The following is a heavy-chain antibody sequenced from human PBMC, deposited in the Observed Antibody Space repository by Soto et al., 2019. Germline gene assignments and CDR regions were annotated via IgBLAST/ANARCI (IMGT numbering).Heavy chain of an antibody. Sequence: SETPSLTCAVHSESFSNYYWNWIRQSPGKGLKWIGEIKQDGTTNYSPSLKTRVTRSIDTSKNQFSLKRNSVTAADTAMYYCASGYYYDPGSSFRDWGQGALVTFSS. V-gene: IGHV4-34*01. D-gene: IGHD3-10*01. CDR1: SESFSNYY. CDR3: ASGYYYDPGSSFRD. J-gene: IGHJ4*02. CDR2: IKQDGTT.